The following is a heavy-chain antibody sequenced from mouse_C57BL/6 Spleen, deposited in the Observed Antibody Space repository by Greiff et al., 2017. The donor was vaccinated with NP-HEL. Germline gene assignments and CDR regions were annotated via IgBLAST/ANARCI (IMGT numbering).Heavy chain of an antibody. J-gene: IGHJ1*03. CDR3: ARELDYGSSHWYFDV. D-gene: IGHD1-1*01. V-gene: IGHV1-4*01. CDR1: GYTFTSYT. Sequence: QMQLKQSGAELARPGASVKMSCKASGYTFTSYTMHWVKQRPGQGLEWIGYINPSSGYTKYNQKFKDKATLTADKSSSTAYMQLSSLTSEDSAVYYCARELDYGSSHWYFDVWGTGTTVTVSS. CDR2: INPSSGYT.